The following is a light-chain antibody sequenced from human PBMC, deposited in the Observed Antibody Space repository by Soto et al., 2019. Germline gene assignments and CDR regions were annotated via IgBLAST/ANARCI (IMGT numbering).Light chain of an antibody. Sequence: QSALTQRPSVSGSPGQSVTISCTGTSSDVGGYNYVSWYQQHPGKAPKVMIYDVTKRPSGVPDRFSGSKSGNTASLTISGLQTEDEADYYCCSYAGSYTEVFGTGTKLTVL. CDR3: CSYAGSYTEV. CDR1: SSDVGGYNY. CDR2: DVT. V-gene: IGLV2-11*01. J-gene: IGLJ1*01.